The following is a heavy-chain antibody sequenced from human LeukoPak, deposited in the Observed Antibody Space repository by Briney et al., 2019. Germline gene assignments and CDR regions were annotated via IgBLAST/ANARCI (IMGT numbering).Heavy chain of an antibody. J-gene: IGHJ4*02. Sequence: SETLSLTCTVSGGPISSNDHYWSWIRQPPGKGLEWIGEINHSGSTNYNPSLKSRVTISVDTSKNQFSLKLSSVTAADTAVYYCARGRPKVPYDFWSGYTGGEFDYWGQGTLVTVSS. V-gene: IGHV4-39*07. D-gene: IGHD3-3*01. CDR3: ARGRPKVPYDFWSGYTGGEFDY. CDR1: GGPISSNDHY. CDR2: INHSGST.